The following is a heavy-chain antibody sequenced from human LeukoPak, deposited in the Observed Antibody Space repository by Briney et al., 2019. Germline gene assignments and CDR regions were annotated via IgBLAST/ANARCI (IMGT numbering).Heavy chain of an antibody. D-gene: IGHD1-1*01. CDR3: AKGFSAGTMDC. J-gene: IGHJ4*02. Sequence: GGSLRLSCAASAFIFKNYAMHWVRQPPGKGLEWVAVISYHGSNQYYIDSVKGRFTISRDNSKDTVYLQMNSLRPDDTAVYYCAKGFSAGTMDCWGQGTLVTVSS. V-gene: IGHV3-30*18. CDR1: AFIFKNYA. CDR2: ISYHGSNQ.